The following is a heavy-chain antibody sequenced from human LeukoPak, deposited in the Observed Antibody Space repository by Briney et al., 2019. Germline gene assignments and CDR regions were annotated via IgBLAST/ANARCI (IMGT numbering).Heavy chain of an antibody. D-gene: IGHD3-10*01. J-gene: IGHJ4*02. Sequence: GRSLRLSCAASGFTFSSYAMHWVRQAPGKGLEWVAVISYDGSNKYYADSAKGRFTISRDNSKNTLCLQMNSLGVEDTSVYYCVREDVTLVRGVIDYWGQGTPVTVPS. CDR1: GFTFSSYA. CDR2: ISYDGSNK. CDR3: VREDVTLVRGVIDY. V-gene: IGHV3-30-3*01.